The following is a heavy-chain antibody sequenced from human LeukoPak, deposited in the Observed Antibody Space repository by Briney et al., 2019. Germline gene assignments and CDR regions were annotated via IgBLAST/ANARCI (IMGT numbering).Heavy chain of an antibody. CDR1: GLPIADFA. J-gene: IGHJ4*02. D-gene: IGHD6-13*01. Sequence: PGGSLRLSCVASGLPIADFAMHWVRQAPGKGLEWVSDISSTSIYTNYVDSVKGRFTISRDNAKNSLYLQMNSLRAEDTAVYYCAREDGYSSSWYSDYWGQGTLVTVSS. CDR2: ISSTSIYT. CDR3: AREDGYSSSWYSDY. V-gene: IGHV3-11*05.